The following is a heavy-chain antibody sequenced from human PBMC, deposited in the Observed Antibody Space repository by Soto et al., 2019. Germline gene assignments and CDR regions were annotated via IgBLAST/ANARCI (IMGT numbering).Heavy chain of an antibody. J-gene: IGHJ5*02. CDR2: IYNSGNT. D-gene: IGHD6-6*01. CDR3: ARERPDGARLDP. CDR1: GGSISDGAYY. Sequence: SETLSLTCTVSGGSISDGAYYWSWIRQPPGKGLEWIGHIYNSGNTYNNPSLRSRLTISLDTSKSQFSLNLNSVTAADTAVYYCARERPDGARLDPWGQGTLVTVSS. V-gene: IGHV4-30-4*01.